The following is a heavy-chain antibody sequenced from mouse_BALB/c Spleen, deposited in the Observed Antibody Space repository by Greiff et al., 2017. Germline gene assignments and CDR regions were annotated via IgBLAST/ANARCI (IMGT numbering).Heavy chain of an antibody. V-gene: IGHV5-6-5*01. CDR3: ARGPPYDYDGAWFAY. CDR2: ISSGGST. CDR1: GFTFSSYA. J-gene: IGHJ3*01. Sequence: EVKLQESGGGLVKPGGSLKLSCAASGFTFSSYAMSWVRQTPEKRLEWVASISSGGSTYYPDSVKGRFTISRDNARNILYLQMSSLRSEDTAMYYCARGPPYDYDGAWFAYWGQGTLVTVSA. D-gene: IGHD2-4*01.